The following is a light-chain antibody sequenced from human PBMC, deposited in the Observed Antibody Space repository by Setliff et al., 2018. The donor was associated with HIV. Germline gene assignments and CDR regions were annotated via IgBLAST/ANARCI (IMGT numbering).Light chain of an antibody. J-gene: IGLJ1*01. CDR2: YDS. Sequence: SYELTQPPSVSVAPGETARITCGGNNIGGKGVHWYQQKPGQAPVLVIYYDSDRPSGIPERFSGSNSGNTATLTISRVEAGDEADYYCQVWDSSSDHSYVFGTGTKVT. CDR1: NIGGKG. CDR3: QVWDSSSDHSYV. V-gene: IGLV3-21*04.